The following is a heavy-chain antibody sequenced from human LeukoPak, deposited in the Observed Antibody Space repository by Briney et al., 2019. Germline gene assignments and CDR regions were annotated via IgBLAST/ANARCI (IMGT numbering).Heavy chain of an antibody. CDR1: GGSIRSYY. CDR2: IFTRGNT. Sequence: SETLSLTCTVSGGSIRSYYWSWIRQPAGKGLEWIGRIFTRGNTNYNPSLKSRVTMSVDMSKNQFSLRMSSVTAADTAVYYCARERGSYGHYYGMDVWGQGTTVTVSS. D-gene: IGHD1-26*01. V-gene: IGHV4-4*07. CDR3: ARERGSYGHYYGMDV. J-gene: IGHJ6*02.